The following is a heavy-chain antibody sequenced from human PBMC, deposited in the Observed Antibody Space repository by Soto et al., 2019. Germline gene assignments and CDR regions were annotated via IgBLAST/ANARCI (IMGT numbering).Heavy chain of an antibody. D-gene: IGHD4-17*01. Sequence: QVQLQQWGAGLLKPSETLSLTCAVYGGSFNGYYWSWIRQPPGKGLEWIGEINHSGSTNYNPSLKSRVTISVDTSKNQFSLKLSSVTAADTAVYYCARLGYGDYVDYWGQGTLVTVSS. CDR1: GGSFNGYY. CDR2: INHSGST. CDR3: ARLGYGDYVDY. V-gene: IGHV4-34*01. J-gene: IGHJ4*02.